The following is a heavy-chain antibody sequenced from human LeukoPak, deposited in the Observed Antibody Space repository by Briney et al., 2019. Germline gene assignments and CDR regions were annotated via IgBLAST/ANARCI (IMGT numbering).Heavy chain of an antibody. CDR2: IYYSGNI. CDR3: AKQPAGPASWFDP. V-gene: IGHV4-59*01. Sequence: SETLSLTCSVSSGSISTYYWSWIRQAPGKGLEWIGFIYYSGNINYNPSLKSRATILLDTSKNQFSLKLSSVTAADTAVYYCAKQPAGPASWFDPWGQGTLVTVSP. J-gene: IGHJ5*02. D-gene: IGHD6-13*01. CDR1: SGSISTYY.